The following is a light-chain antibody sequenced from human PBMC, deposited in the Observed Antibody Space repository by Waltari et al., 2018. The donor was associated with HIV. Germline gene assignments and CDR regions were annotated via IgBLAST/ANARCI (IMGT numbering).Light chain of an antibody. CDR1: QSVKTN. Sequence: EVVMTQSPATLSVSPGERATLSCRASQSVKTNLAWYQQKPGQAPRLLIHGPSTTASGVAARFSGSGAGTEFTLTISSLQSEDVAVYFCHQYYHRPRTFGQGTKV. V-gene: IGKV3-15*01. CDR2: GPS. CDR3: HQYYHRPRT. J-gene: IGKJ1*01.